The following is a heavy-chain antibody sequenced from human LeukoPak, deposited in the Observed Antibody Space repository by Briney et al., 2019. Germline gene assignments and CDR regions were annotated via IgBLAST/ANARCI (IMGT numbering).Heavy chain of an antibody. CDR2: ISAYNGNT. J-gene: IGHJ5*02. Sequence: ASVKVSCKASGYTFTSYGISWVRQAPGQGLEWMGWISAYNGNTNYAQKLQGRVTMTTDTSTSTAYMELRSLRSDDTAVYYCARDTYYYGSGGSIWFDPWGQGTLVTVSS. V-gene: IGHV1-18*01. CDR1: GYTFTSYG. CDR3: ARDTYYYGSGGSIWFDP. D-gene: IGHD3-10*01.